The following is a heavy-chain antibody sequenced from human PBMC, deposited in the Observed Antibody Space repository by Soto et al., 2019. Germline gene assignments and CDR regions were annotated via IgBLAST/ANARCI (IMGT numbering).Heavy chain of an antibody. CDR2: INPNSGGT. CDR1: GYTFNEYY. CDR3: ARRLGGGGDYFYGMDV. D-gene: IGHD3-10*01. V-gene: IGHV1-2*02. Sequence: QVQLVQSGAEVKKPGASVKVSCKTSGYTFNEYYIHWMRQVPGQGPEWMGWINPNSGGTKFAKKFQGGITMTRDTSISTAYMELSRLRSDDTAVYYCARRLGGGGDYFYGMDVWGQGTAVTVSS. J-gene: IGHJ6*02.